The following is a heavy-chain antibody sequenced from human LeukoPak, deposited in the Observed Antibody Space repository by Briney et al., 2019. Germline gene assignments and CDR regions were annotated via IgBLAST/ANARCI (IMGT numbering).Heavy chain of an antibody. D-gene: IGHD3-22*01. CDR3: ARDTSASRDYYDSSEY. Sequence: SVKVSCKASGGTFSSYAISWVRQAPGQGLEWMGGIIPIFGTANYAQKFQGRVTITADESTSTAYMELSSLRSEDTAVYYCARDTSASRDYYDSSEYWGQGTLVTVSS. CDR2: IIPIFGTA. J-gene: IGHJ4*02. V-gene: IGHV1-69*13. CDR1: GGTFSSYA.